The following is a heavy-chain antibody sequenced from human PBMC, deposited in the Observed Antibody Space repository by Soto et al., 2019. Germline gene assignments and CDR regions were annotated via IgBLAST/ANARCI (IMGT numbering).Heavy chain of an antibody. CDR2: IYYSGRT. CDR3: TRHEGGAAADRPLDY. J-gene: IGHJ4*02. CDR1: GGSVRSSTYY. Sequence: QLRLQESGPGLVKSSETLSLTCTVSGGSVRSSTYYWGWIRQSPGKGLEWIGSIYYSGRTHNNTSLKSRVTMSVDTYTNQFSLKLMSVTAADTAIYYCTRHEGGAAADRPLDYWGQVTLVTVSS. V-gene: IGHV4-39*01. D-gene: IGHD6-13*01.